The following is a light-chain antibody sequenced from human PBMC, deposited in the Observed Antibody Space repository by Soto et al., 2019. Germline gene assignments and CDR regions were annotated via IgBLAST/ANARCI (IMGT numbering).Light chain of an antibody. CDR2: GAS. V-gene: IGKV3-15*01. CDR3: QQYNNWPRT. Sequence: EIVLAQSPGALCLCPGERATLSCRASQSVSSNLAWYQQKPGQAPRLLIYGASTRATGIPARFSGSGSGTEFTLTISSLQSEDFAVYYCQQYNNWPRTFGPGTKVDI. J-gene: IGKJ3*01. CDR1: QSVSSN.